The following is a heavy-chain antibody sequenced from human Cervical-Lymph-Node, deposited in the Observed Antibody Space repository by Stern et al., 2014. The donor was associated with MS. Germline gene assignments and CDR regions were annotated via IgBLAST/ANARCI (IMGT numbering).Heavy chain of an antibody. D-gene: IGHD6-13*01. CDR3: ARRDFRSWNNWFDP. CDR2: IYWDDDK. J-gene: IGHJ5*02. CDR1: GFSLSTSGVG. V-gene: IGHV2-5*02. Sequence: ESGPTLVKPTQTLTLTCTFSGFSLSTSGVGVGWIRQPPGKALEWLAIIYWDDDKRYSPSLKSRLTITKDTSKNQVVLTMTNMDPVDTGTYYCARRDFRSWNNWFDPWGQGTLVTVSS.